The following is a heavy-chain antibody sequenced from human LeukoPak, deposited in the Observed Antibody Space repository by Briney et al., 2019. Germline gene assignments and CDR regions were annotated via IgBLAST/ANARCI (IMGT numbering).Heavy chain of an antibody. J-gene: IGHJ6*02. CDR2: IYTSGSP. Sequence: PSETLSLTCTVSGGPISGYYWSWIRQPAGKGLEWIGRIYTSGSPNYNPSLKSRVTISVDTSKNQFSLKLTSVTVADTAVYYCARSQSTGWYNGGLDVWGQGTTVTVSS. CDR1: GGPISGYY. V-gene: IGHV4-4*07. D-gene: IGHD6-19*01. CDR3: ARSQSTGWYNGGLDV.